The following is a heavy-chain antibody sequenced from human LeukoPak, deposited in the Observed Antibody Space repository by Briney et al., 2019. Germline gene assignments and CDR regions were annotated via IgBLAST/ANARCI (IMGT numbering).Heavy chain of an antibody. CDR2: IWYDGSNK. J-gene: IGHJ4*02. Sequence: GGSLRLSCAASGFTFSSYGMHWVRQAPGKGLEWVAFIWYDGSNKYYADSVKGRFTISRDNSKNTLSLQMNSLRPEDTAVYYCAKAYSYGFDYWGQGTLVTVSS. CDR1: GFTFSSYG. V-gene: IGHV3-30*02. CDR3: AKAYSYGFDY. D-gene: IGHD5-18*01.